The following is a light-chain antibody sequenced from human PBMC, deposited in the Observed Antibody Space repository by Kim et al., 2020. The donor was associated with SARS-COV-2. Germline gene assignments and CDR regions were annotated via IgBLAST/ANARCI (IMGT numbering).Light chain of an antibody. CDR1: QDIRNN. J-gene: IGKJ4*01. Sequence: EIVMTQSPASLSVSPGERVILSCRASQDIRNNLVWYQQKPGQAPRLLILGASIRATGIPARFSGSGSETEFTLTISSLQSEDCAVYYCQQYEIWPPLTFGGGTKVEIK. V-gene: IGKV3-15*01. CDR2: GAS. CDR3: QQYEIWPPLT.